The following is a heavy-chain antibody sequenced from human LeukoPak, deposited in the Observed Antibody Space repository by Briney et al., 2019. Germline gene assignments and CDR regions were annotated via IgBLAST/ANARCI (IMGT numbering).Heavy chain of an antibody. J-gene: IGHJ4*02. V-gene: IGHV4-30-4*01. CDR2: IYYSGST. CDR3: ARIRAGVTFY. CDR1: GGSINSGDDY. Sequence: TSETLSLTCTVSGGSINSGDDYWSWIRQPPGKGLEWIGYIYYSGSTYYNPSLQSRVTIPVDTSKNQFSLKLSSVTAADTAVYYCARIRAGVTFYWGQGTLVTVSS. D-gene: IGHD2/OR15-2a*01.